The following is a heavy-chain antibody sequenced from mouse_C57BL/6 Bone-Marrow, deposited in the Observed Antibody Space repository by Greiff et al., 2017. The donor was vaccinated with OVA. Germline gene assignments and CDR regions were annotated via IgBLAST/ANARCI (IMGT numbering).Heavy chain of an antibody. V-gene: IGHV14-4*01. D-gene: IGHD2-3*01. CDR2: IDPENGDT. J-gene: IGHJ4*01. CDR1: GFNIKDDY. CDR3: TTRLLQAMDY. Sequence: VQLQQSGAELVRPGASVKLSCTASGFNIKDDYMHWVKQRPEQGLEWIGWIDPENGDTEYASKFQGKATITADTSSNTAYLQLSSLTSEDTAAYYCTTRLLQAMDYWGQGTSVTVSS.